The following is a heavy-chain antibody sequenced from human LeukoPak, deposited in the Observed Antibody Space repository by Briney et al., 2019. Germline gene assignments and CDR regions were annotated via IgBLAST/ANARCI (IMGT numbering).Heavy chain of an antibody. Sequence: ASVKVSCKASGGTFSSYAISWVRQAPGQGLEWMGGIIPIFGTTNYAQKFQDRVTITADKSTSTAYMELSSLRSEDTAVYYCAKDTSSWYYGLDYWGQGTLVTVSS. CDR1: GGTFSSYA. V-gene: IGHV1-69*06. CDR2: IIPIFGTT. CDR3: AKDTSSWYYGLDY. D-gene: IGHD6-13*01. J-gene: IGHJ4*02.